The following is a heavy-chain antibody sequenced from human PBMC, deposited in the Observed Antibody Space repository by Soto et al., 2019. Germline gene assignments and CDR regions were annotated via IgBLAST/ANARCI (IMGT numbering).Heavy chain of an antibody. J-gene: IGHJ6*03. CDR1: GFTFSSYA. CDR2: ISGSGGST. Sequence: GGSLRLSYAASGFTFSSYAMSWVRQAPGKGLEWVSAISGSGGSTYYADPEKGPVSISRDNSKNRLYLQMNSLRAEDTAVYYCAKAGDIVVVPAAMRGLLNYYYMDVWGKGTTVTVSS. CDR3: AKAGDIVVVPAAMRGLLNYYYMDV. V-gene: IGHV3-23*01. D-gene: IGHD2-2*01.